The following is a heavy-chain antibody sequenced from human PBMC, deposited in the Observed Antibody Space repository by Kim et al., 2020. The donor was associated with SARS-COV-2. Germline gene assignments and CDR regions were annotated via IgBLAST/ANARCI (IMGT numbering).Heavy chain of an antibody. CDR3: ARVSYGHFDY. CDR2: ST. D-gene: IGHD1-26*01. Sequence: STHYNTSLKSRITLSVDTSQNQCSLTLSSVTAADTAVYYCARVSYGHFDYWGQGTLVTVSS. V-gene: IGHV4-39*07. J-gene: IGHJ4*02.